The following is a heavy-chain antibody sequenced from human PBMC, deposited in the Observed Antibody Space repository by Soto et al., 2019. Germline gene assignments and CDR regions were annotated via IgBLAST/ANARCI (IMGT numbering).Heavy chain of an antibody. Sequence: LSLSCAASGFTFSSYWMSWVRQAPGKGLEWVANIKQDGSEKYYVDSVKGRFTISRDNAKNSLYLQMNSLRAEDTAVYYCAGTPYRYTFDYWGQGTLVTVSS. J-gene: IGHJ4*02. CDR3: AGTPYRYTFDY. D-gene: IGHD3-16*02. CDR1: GFTFSSYW. CDR2: IKQDGSEK. V-gene: IGHV3-7*01.